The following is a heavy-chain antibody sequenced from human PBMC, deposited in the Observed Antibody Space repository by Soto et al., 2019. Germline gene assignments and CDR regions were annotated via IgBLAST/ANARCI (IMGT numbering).Heavy chain of an antibody. CDR2: INHSGEGSHSGGT. D-gene: IGHD4-4*01. CDR1: GGSFRGYW. CDR3: ASGPHSYWPIAGY. V-gene: IGHV4-34*01. J-gene: IGHJ4*02. Sequence: SSETLSLTCAVYGGSFRGYWWTWIRQPPGKGLEWIGEINHSGEGSHSGGTNYNPSLKSRVTISIDTSKNQSSLMLTSVTAADTAVYYCASGPHSYWPIAGYWGTGTLVTLYS.